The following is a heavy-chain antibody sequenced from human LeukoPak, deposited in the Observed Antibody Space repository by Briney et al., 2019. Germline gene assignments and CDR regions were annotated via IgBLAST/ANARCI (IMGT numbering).Heavy chain of an antibody. J-gene: IGHJ4*02. V-gene: IGHV1-8*01. CDR2: MSPNSCNT. Sequence: SVTVSCKSSGYTFTSYDINWVRQATGQGLEEMGWMSPNSCNTGYAQKFHGRPTITSDTSIGTASLAVNDLNSEDRAGYYCPRAPPNGGADYWGQRTLVTVSS. D-gene: IGHD7-27*01. CDR1: GYTFTSYD. CDR3: PRAPPNGGADY.